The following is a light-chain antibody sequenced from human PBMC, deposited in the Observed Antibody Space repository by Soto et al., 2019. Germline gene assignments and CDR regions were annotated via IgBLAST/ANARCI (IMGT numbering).Light chain of an antibody. CDR2: AAS. Sequence: EIVMTQSPATLSVSPGESATLSCRANQGIGTNLAWYQQKPGQAPRLLIYAASTRATGIPGRFSGSGSGTEFAITISSVQSEDFAVYYCQQYNYWPRTFGQGTKAEIK. V-gene: IGKV3-15*01. CDR3: QQYNYWPRT. J-gene: IGKJ1*01. CDR1: QGIGTN.